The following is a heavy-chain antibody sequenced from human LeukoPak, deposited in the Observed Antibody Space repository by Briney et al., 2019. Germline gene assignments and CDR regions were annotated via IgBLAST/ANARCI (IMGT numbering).Heavy chain of an antibody. V-gene: IGHV3-30*18. CDR1: GFTFSTYG. D-gene: IGHD3-10*01. J-gene: IGHJ4*02. CDR3: ANDRSMGLDY. Sequence: PGESLKISCAASGFTFSTYGMHWVRQAPGKGLEWVAVISYDGSNKYYADSVKGRFTIPRDNSKNTLYLQINSLRAEDTAVYYCANDRSMGLDYWGQGTLVSVSS. CDR2: ISYDGSNK.